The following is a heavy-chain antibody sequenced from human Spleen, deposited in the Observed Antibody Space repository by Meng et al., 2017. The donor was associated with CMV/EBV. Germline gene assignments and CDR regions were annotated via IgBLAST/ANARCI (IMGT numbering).Heavy chain of an antibody. CDR1: GFALSTSGEG. Sequence: QLTLKESGPTLVKPTQTLTLTCTFSGFALSTSGEGVGWIRQPPGKALEWLGIIYWDDDKHYSPSLKSRLTITKDTSTNQVVLTMTNVDPVDTATYYCTQYDVSTGTFDYWGQGTLVTVSS. CDR2: IYWDDDK. V-gene: IGHV2-5*02. J-gene: IGHJ4*02. CDR3: TQYDVSTGTFDY. D-gene: IGHD3-3*01.